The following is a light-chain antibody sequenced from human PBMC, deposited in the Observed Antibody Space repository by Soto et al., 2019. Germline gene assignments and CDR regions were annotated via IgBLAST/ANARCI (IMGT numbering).Light chain of an antibody. CDR3: QPYNNWPLT. CDR1: QGISDT. CDR2: DTS. Sequence: EVVITQSPATLSVSRGGGVTLSCSACQGISDTLPWYQHQPGQAPRLLIYDTSTRATGVPARFRGSRSGPEFTLTINSLQSEDFAIYYCQPYNNWPLTFGGGTKGDI. V-gene: IGKV3-15*01. J-gene: IGKJ4*01.